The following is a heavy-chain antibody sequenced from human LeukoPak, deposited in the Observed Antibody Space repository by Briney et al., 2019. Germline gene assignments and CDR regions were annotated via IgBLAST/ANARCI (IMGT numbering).Heavy chain of an antibody. D-gene: IGHD1-26*01. CDR2: ISSSGSTI. CDR3: ARDKWELRGLFDY. J-gene: IGHJ4*02. V-gene: IGHV3-11*04. Sequence: GGSLRLSCAASGFTFSDYYMSWIRQAPGKGLEWVSYISSSGSTIYYADSVKGRFTISRDNAKSSLYLQMNSLRAEDAAVYYCARDKWELRGLFDYWGQGTLVTVSS. CDR1: GFTFSDYY.